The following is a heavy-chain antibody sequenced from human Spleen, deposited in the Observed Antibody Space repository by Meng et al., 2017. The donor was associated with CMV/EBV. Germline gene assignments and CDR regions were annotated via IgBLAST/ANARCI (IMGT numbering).Heavy chain of an antibody. CDR3: ALASGGSYYYFDY. V-gene: IGHV6-1*01. CDR1: GDSVSSNSAA. D-gene: IGHD1-26*01. J-gene: IGHJ4*02. Sequence: LRLSCAISGDSVSSNSAAWNWIRQSPSRGLEWLGRTYYRSKWYNDYAVSVKSRITINPDTSKNQFSLQLNSVTPEDTTVYYCALASGGSYYYFDYWGQGTLVTVSS. CDR2: TYYRSKWYN.